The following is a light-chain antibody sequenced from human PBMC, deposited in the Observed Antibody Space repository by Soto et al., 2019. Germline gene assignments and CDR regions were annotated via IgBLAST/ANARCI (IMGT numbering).Light chain of an antibody. Sequence: DIQMTQSPSSVSASVGDRVTITCRASQAIDSWLAWYQQKPGKAPKLLIYDASSLESGVPSRFSGSGSGTEFTLTISSLQPDDFATYYCQHYNSYSEAFGQGTKVDIK. J-gene: IGKJ1*01. V-gene: IGKV1-5*01. CDR2: DAS. CDR3: QHYNSYSEA. CDR1: QAIDSW.